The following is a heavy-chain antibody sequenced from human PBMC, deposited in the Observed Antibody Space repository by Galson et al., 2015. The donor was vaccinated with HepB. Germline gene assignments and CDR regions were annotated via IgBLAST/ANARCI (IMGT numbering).Heavy chain of an antibody. D-gene: IGHD5-24*01. J-gene: IGHJ4*02. Sequence: SLRLSCAASGFTFSSYDMHWVRQATGKGLEWVSAIGTAGDTYYPGSVKGRFTISRENAKNSLYLQMNSLRAGDTAVYYCARSSRDGYNYDYWGQGTLVTVSS. CDR2: IGTAGDT. CDR3: ARSSRDGYNYDY. CDR1: GFTFSSYD. V-gene: IGHV3-13*01.